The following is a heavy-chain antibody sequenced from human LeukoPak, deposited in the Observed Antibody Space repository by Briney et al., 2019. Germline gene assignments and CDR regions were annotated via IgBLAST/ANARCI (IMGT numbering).Heavy chain of an antibody. CDR1: GGSISSGTHY. J-gene: IGHJ5*02. D-gene: IGHD6-6*01. CDR2: VYTSGST. Sequence: SETLSLTCTVSGGSISSGTHYCSWIRQSAGNGLEWIGRVYTSGSTNYNPSLKSRVTISVDTSKNQFSLKLSSVTAADTAVYYCARGRPRPPIAARPNWFDPWGQGTLVTVSS. CDR3: ARGRPRPPIAARPNWFDP. V-gene: IGHV4-61*02.